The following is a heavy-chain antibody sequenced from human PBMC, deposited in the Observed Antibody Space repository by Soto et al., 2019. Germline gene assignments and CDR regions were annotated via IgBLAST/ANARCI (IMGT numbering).Heavy chain of an antibody. CDR1: GGSFSDYY. CDR3: ATMWSGYNSY. J-gene: IGHJ4*01. V-gene: IGHV4-34*01. D-gene: IGHD6-25*01. Sequence: TSETLSLTCAVYGGSFSDYYWSWIRQPPGKGLEWIGEINHSGSTNCNPSLKSRVSISVDKSKNQFSLRLTSVTAADTALYYCATMWSGYNSYWGHGILVTVSS. CDR2: INHSGST.